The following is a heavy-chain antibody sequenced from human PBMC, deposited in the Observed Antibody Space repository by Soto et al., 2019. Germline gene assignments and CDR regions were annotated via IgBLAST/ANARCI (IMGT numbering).Heavy chain of an antibody. CDR1: GGSISSGGYS. CDR3: ARMIPGMPRGGCYFDY. J-gene: IGHJ4*02. V-gene: IGHV4-30-2*01. Sequence: SETLSLTCAVSGGSISSGGYSWSWIRQPPGKGLEWIGYIYHSGSTYYNPSLKSRVIISVDRSKNQFSLRLSPVTAADTAVYYCARMIPGMPRGGCYFDYWGQGTLVTVSS. CDR2: IYHSGST. D-gene: IGHD3-10*01.